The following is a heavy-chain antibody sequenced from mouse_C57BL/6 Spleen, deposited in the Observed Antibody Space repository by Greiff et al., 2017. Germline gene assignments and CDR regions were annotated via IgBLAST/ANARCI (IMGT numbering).Heavy chain of an antibody. D-gene: IGHD1-1*01. CDR1: GYTFTDYE. CDR3: VLFITTVVAGNY. CDR2: IDPVTGGT. J-gene: IGHJ2*01. Sequence: VQLQESGAELVRPGASVTLSCKASGYTFTDYEMHWVKQTPVHGLEWIGAIDPVTGGTAYNQKFKGKAILTADKSSSTAYMELRSLTSEDAAVYYCVLFITTVVAGNYWGQGTTLTVSS. V-gene: IGHV1-15*01.